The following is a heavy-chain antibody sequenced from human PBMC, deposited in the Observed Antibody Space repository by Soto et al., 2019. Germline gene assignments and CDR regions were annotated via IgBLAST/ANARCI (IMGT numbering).Heavy chain of an antibody. CDR3: ASVIAAAFTPGVY. Sequence: QVQLVQSGAEVKKPGSSVKVSCKASGGTFSSYAISWVRQAPGQGLEWMGGIIPIFGTANYAQKFQVRVTITADESTSTAYMELSSLRSWDTAVYYCASVIAAAFTPGVYLGQGTLVTVSS. D-gene: IGHD6-13*01. J-gene: IGHJ4*02. CDR1: GGTFSSYA. CDR2: IIPIFGTA. V-gene: IGHV1-69*01.